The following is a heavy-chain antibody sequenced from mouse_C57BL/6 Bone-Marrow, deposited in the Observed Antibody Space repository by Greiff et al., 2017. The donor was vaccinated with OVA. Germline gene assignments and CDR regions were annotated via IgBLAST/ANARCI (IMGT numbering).Heavy chain of an antibody. V-gene: IGHV14-4*01. Sequence: EVQLQQSGAELVRPGASVKLSCTASGFNIKDDYMHWVKQRPEQGLEWIGRIDPENGDTEYASKFQVKATITADTSSNTAYLQLSSLTSEYTAVYYCTSIYDGYFWFAYWGQGTLVTVSA. CDR3: TSIYDGYFWFAY. CDR1: GFNIKDDY. J-gene: IGHJ3*01. CDR2: IDPENGDT. D-gene: IGHD2-3*01.